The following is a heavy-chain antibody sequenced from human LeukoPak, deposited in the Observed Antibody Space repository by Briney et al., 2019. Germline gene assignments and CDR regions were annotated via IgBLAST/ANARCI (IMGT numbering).Heavy chain of an antibody. Sequence: SETLSLTCTVSGGSISSSSYYWGWLRQPPEKGLEWIGSIYYSGSTYYNPSLKSRVTISVDTSKNQFSLKLSSVTAADTAVYYCARRYYYDSSGYWAYWGQGTLVTVSS. CDR2: IYYSGST. D-gene: IGHD3-22*01. CDR1: GGSISSSSYY. CDR3: ARRYYYDSSGYWAY. J-gene: IGHJ4*02. V-gene: IGHV4-39*01.